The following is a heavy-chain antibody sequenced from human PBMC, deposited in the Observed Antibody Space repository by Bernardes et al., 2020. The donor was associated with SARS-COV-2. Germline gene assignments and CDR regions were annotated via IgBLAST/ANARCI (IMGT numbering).Heavy chain of an antibody. CDR1: GFTFSSYG. D-gene: IGHD6-13*01. Sequence: GGSLRLSCAASGFTFSSYGMHWVRQAPGKGLEWVAVIWYDGSNKYYADSVKGRFTISRDNSKNTLYLQMNSLRAEDTAVYYCARDVIAAAGIDDYYYYYGMDVWGQGTTVTVSS. J-gene: IGHJ6*02. CDR3: ARDVIAAAGIDDYYYYYGMDV. V-gene: IGHV3-33*01. CDR2: IWYDGSNK.